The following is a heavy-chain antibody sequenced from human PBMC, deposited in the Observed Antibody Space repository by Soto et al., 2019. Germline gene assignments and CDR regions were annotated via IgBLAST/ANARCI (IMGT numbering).Heavy chain of an antibody. D-gene: IGHD3-3*01. CDR1: GFTFSTYS. CDR2: ISSSSSYI. CDR3: ARHVIELRFLEWLLYYFDY. V-gene: IGHV3-21*01. Sequence: PGGSLRLSCAASGFTFSTYSMNWVRQAPGRGLEWVSSISSSSSYIYYADSVKGRFTISRDNAKNSLYLQMNSLRAEDTAVYYCARHVIELRFLEWLLYYFDYRGQGTLVTVSS. J-gene: IGHJ4*02.